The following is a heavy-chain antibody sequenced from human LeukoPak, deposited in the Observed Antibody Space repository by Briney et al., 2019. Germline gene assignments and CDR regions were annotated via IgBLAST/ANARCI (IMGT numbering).Heavy chain of an antibody. CDR3: ARGEWTQNQKYYFDY. J-gene: IGHJ4*02. CDR2: ISSSGSTI. Sequence: GGSLRLSCAASGFTFSTYEMNWVRQAPGKGLEWVSHISSSGSTIYYADSVKGRFTISRDNAKNSLYLQMNSLRAEDTAVYYCARGEWTQNQKYYFDYWGQGTLVTVSS. D-gene: IGHD5-18*01. V-gene: IGHV3-48*03. CDR1: GFTFSTYE.